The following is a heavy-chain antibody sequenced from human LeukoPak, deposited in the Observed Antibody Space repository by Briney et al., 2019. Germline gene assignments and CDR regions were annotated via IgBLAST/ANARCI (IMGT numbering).Heavy chain of an antibody. J-gene: IGHJ4*02. CDR2: LYHSGST. CDR3: ARQLIYWAGEY. Sequence: SETLSLTCTVSGGSIRSNSYYWGWIRQPPGKGLEWIGCLYHSGSTYYNPPLKSRVTISVDTSKNQFSLKLSSVTAADTAVYYCARQLIYWAGEYWGQGTLVTVSS. D-gene: IGHD5-12*01. CDR1: GGSIRSNSYY. V-gene: IGHV4-39*01.